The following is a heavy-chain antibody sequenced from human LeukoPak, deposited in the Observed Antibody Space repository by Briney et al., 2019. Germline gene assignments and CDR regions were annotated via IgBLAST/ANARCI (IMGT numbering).Heavy chain of an antibody. CDR2: ISWNSGSI. J-gene: IGHJ4*02. V-gene: IGHV3-9*01. CDR3: ARGVPTGIDYFDY. D-gene: IGHD1-1*01. CDR1: GFTFDDYA. Sequence: PGGSLRLSCAASGFTFDDYAMHWVRQAPGKGLEWVSGISWNSGSIGYADSVKGRFTISRDNAKNSLYLQMSSLRAEDTAVYYCARGVPTGIDYFDYWGQGTLATVSS.